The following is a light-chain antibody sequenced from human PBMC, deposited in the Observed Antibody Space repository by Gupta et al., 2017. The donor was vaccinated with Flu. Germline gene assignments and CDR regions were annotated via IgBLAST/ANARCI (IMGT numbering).Light chain of an antibody. CDR2: DAV. CDR1: QSISDY. Sequence: LKRWPATLSLCPGERAIVSCRASQSISDYLAWYQQKPGQAPRLLIYDAVNRATGIPARFSGTGSETDFTLSISFLEVEDSAVYYCQQRQIFGPGTKVEIQ. V-gene: IGKV3-11*01. CDR3: QQRQI. J-gene: IGKJ3*01.